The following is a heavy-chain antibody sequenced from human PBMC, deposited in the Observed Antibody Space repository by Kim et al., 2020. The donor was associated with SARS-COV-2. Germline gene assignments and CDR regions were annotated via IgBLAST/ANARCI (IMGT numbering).Heavy chain of an antibody. CDR3: AKGVGSASTYFDY. Sequence: GGSLRLSCAASGFTFSNYAMSWVRQAPGKGLEWVSAISGSGDNIYYADSVKGRFTISRDNSKNTLYLQMNSLRAEDTALYYCAKGVGSASTYFDYWGQGTLVTVSS. D-gene: IGHD1-26*01. V-gene: IGHV3-23*01. CDR2: ISGSGDNI. CDR1: GFTFSNYA. J-gene: IGHJ4*02.